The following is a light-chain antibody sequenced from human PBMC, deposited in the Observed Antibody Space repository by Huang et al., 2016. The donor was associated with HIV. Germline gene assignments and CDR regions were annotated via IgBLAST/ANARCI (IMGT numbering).Light chain of an antibody. Sequence: DIQMTQSPSSLSAYVGDRVTITCRASQSIDTSLNWYQQKPGKAPKLLISAASILQSGVPSRFSGSVSGTDFTLTISSLQPEDFATFYCQQSYSTPLTFGGGTKVEIK. CDR3: QQSYSTPLT. J-gene: IGKJ4*01. CDR2: AAS. V-gene: IGKV1-39*01. CDR1: QSIDTS.